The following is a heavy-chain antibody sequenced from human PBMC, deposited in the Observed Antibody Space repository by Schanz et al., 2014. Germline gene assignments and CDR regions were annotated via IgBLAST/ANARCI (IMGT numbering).Heavy chain of an antibody. Sequence: EVQLVESGGGLVQPGRSLSLSCAASGFTFDDYGMHWVRQVPGKGLEWVSSISWNCRNIDYVDSVKGRFTISRDNAKNSLFLQMNSLRTEDTALYYCAKGAVEMSTGLGGSWGQGTLVTVSS. V-gene: IGHV3-9*01. CDR1: GFTFDDYG. CDR3: AKGAVEMSTGLGGS. D-gene: IGHD3-16*01. J-gene: IGHJ5*02. CDR2: ISWNCRNI.